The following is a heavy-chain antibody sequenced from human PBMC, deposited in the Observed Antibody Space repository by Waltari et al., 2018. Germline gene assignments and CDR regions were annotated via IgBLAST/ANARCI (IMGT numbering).Heavy chain of an antibody. Sequence: QVQLQESGPGLVKPSETLSLTCTVSGDSISSYYWSWIRQPPGKGLEWIGYISYTGSTNDAPPLKGRVTFSVDTSKNQFSLKLSSATAADTAVYYCARALVTTRIYFDYWGLGTLVTVSS. D-gene: IGHD5-12*01. V-gene: IGHV4-59*08. CDR2: ISYTGST. J-gene: IGHJ4*02. CDR3: ARALVTTRIYFDY. CDR1: GDSISSYY.